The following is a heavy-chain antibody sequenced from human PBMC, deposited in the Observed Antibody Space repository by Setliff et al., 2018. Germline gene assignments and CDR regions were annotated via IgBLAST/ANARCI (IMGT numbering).Heavy chain of an antibody. D-gene: IGHD6-13*01. Sequence: ETLSLTCTVSGGSISSSSYYWGWIRQPPGKGLEWIGSIYYSGSTYYNPSLKSRVTISVDTSKNQFSLKLSSVTAADTAVYYCASFAGSSWVDYWGQGTLVTVSS. CDR2: IYYSGST. CDR1: GGSISSSSYY. J-gene: IGHJ4*02. V-gene: IGHV4-39*01. CDR3: ASFAGSSWVDY.